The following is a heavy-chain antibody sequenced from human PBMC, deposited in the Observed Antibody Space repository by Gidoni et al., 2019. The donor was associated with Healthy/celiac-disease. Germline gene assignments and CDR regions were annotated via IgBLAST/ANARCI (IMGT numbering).Heavy chain of an antibody. Sequence: QVQLQESGPGLVKPSETLSLTCTVSGGSISSYYWRWIRQPPGKGLEWIGYIYYSGSTNYNPSLKSRVTISVDTSKNQFSLKLSSVTAADTAVYYCASGHYYDSSGKNSYYYYGMDVWGQGTTVTVSS. J-gene: IGHJ6*02. V-gene: IGHV4-59*01. CDR3: ASGHYYDSSGKNSYYYYGMDV. CDR2: IYYSGST. D-gene: IGHD3-22*01. CDR1: GGSISSYY.